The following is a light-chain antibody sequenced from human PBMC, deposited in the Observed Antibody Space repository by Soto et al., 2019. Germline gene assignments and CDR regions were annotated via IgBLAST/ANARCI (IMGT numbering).Light chain of an antibody. CDR1: QSVISSY. V-gene: IGKV3-20*01. J-gene: IGKJ1*01. CDR2: GAS. Sequence: EIVLTQSPGTLSLSPGERATLSCRASQSVISSYLAWYQQKPGQAPSLLIYGASSRATGIPDRFSGRGSGTDFTLTISRLEPEDFALYYCQQSSNWPRTFGQGTKVDIK. CDR3: QQSSNWPRT.